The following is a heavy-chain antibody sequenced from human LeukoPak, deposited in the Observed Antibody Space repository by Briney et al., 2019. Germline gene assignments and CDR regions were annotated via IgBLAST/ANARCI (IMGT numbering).Heavy chain of an antibody. Sequence: SETLSLTCTVSGGSISSSSYYWGWIRQPPGKGLEWIGSIYYSGSTYYNPSLKSRVTISVDTSKNQFSLKLCSVTAADTAVYYCASLRGDGYNFSFDYWGQGTLVTVSS. CDR2: IYYSGST. J-gene: IGHJ4*02. CDR1: GGSISSSSYY. CDR3: ASLRGDGYNFSFDY. V-gene: IGHV4-39*01. D-gene: IGHD5-24*01.